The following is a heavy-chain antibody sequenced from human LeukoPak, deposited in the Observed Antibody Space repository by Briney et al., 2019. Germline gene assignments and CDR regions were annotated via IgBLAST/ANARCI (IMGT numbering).Heavy chain of an antibody. V-gene: IGHV1-18*01. D-gene: IGHD3-9*01. J-gene: IGHJ4*02. CDR1: GYTFTSYG. CDR3: ASTLHFDWPLDY. CDR2: ISAYNGNT. Sequence: ASVKVSCKASGYTFTSYGISWVRQAPGQGLEWMGWISAYNGNTNYAQKLQGRVTMTTDTSTSTAYMELRSLRSDDTAVYYCASTLHFDWPLDYWGQGTLVTVSS.